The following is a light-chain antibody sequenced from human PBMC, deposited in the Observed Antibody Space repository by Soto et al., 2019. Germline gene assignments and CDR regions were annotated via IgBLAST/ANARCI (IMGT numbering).Light chain of an antibody. CDR3: QLSLSTPYI. CDR2: AAS. CDR1: QSIGTY. J-gene: IGKJ2*01. Sequence: DIQMTQSPSSLAASVGDRVTITCRASQSIGTYLHWYQQKIGKAPKLLIYAASSLQSGVPSRFSGSGAGTDFTITISSLQPEDYATYFCQLSLSTPYIFGQGTKLEIK. V-gene: IGKV1-39*01.